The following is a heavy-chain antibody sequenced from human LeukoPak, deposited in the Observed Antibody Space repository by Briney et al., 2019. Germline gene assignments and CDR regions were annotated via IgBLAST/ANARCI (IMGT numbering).Heavy chain of an antibody. CDR2: IRYDGSQR. CDR1: GFTFSHYG. Sequence: PGGSLRLSCTASGFTFSHYGMHWVRQAPGKGLEWVTFIRYDGSQRNYVDSVKGRFTISRDNSKNTLYLQMNSLRVEDTAFYYCAKDTAYYGSGTLTFNYWGQGTLVTVSS. CDR3: AKDTAYYGSGTLTFNY. J-gene: IGHJ4*02. V-gene: IGHV3-30*02. D-gene: IGHD3-10*01.